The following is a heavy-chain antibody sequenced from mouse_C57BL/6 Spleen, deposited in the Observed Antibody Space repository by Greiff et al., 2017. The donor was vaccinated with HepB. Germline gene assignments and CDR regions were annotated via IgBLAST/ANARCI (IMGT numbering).Heavy chain of an antibody. CDR1: GFSLTSYG. CDR3: ARHRDYGQWGYFDC. J-gene: IGHJ2*01. Sequence: QVQLKESGPGLVAPSQSLSITCTVSGFSLTSYGVHWVRQPPGKGLEWLVVMWSDGSTTYNSALKSRLSISKDNSKSQVFLKMNSLQTDDTAMYDCARHRDYGQWGYFDCWGQGTTLTVSS. D-gene: IGHD1-1*01. CDR2: MWSDGST. V-gene: IGHV2-6-1*01.